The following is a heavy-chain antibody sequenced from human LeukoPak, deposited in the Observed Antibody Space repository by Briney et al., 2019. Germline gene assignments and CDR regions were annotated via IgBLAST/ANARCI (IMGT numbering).Heavy chain of an antibody. V-gene: IGHV3-23*01. CDR1: GFTFSSYA. J-gene: IGHJ4*02. CDR2: ISGSGGST. D-gene: IGHD3-22*01. CDR3: AKQGITMIVVVLYYFDS. Sequence: GGSLRLSCAASGFTFSSYAMSWVRQAPGKGLEWVSAISGSGGSTYYADSVKGRSTISRDNSKNTLYLQMNSLRAEDTAVYYCAKQGITMIVVVLYYFDSWGQGTLVTVSS.